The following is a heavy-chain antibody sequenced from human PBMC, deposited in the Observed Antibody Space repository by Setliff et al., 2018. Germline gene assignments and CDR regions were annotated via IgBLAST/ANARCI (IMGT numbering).Heavy chain of an antibody. J-gene: IGHJ4*02. CDR1: GGSISSGSYY. Sequence: TLSLTCTVSGGSISSGSYYWSWIRQPAGKGLEWIGHIYTSGSTNYNPSLRSRVTISVDTSKNQFSLKLSSRTAADPAVYYCEREDGGGWLAPFDYWGQGTLVTVSS. CDR3: EREDGGGWLAPFDY. D-gene: IGHD6-19*01. CDR2: IYTSGST. V-gene: IGHV4-61*09.